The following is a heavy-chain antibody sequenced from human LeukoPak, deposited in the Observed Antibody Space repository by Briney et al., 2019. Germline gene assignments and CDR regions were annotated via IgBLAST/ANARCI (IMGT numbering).Heavy chain of an antibody. CDR1: GITLSNYG. CDR2: ISDSGGST. V-gene: IGHV3-23*01. J-gene: IGHJ4*02. D-gene: IGHD2/OR15-2a*01. Sequence: GGSLRLSCAVSGITLSNYGMSRVRQAPGKGLEWVAGISDSGGSTNYADSVKGRFTISRDNPKSTLYLQMNSLRAEDTAVYFCAKRGVVIRVILVGFHKEAYYFDSWGQGALVTVSS. CDR3: AKRGVVIRVILVGFHKEAYYFDS.